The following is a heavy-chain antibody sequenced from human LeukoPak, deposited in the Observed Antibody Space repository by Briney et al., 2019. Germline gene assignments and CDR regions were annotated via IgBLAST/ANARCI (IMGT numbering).Heavy chain of an antibody. V-gene: IGHV3-30*04. J-gene: IGHJ6*02. CDR2: ISYDGSNK. D-gene: IGHD6-19*01. CDR1: GFTFSSYA. CDR3: ARDRPPGGSSGWYSAYYGMDV. Sequence: GRSLRLSCAASGFTFSSYATHWVRQAPGKGLEWVAVISYDGSNKYYADSVKGRFTISRDNSKNTLYLQMNSLRAEDTAVYYCARDRPPGGSSGWYSAYYGMDVWGQGTTVTVSS.